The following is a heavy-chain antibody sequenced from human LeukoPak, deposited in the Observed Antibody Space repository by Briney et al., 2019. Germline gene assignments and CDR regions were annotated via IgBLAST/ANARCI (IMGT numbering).Heavy chain of an antibody. J-gene: IGHJ4*02. CDR3: AKLVTHFDY. CDR2: ISGRGDAT. CDR1: GFSFSTYA. V-gene: IGHV3-23*01. Sequence: GGSMRLSCAASGFSFSTYALSWVRQAPGKGLDWVSTISGRGDATYYADSVKGRFTISRDSSKNTLYLQMNSLRAEDTAVYYCAKLVTHFDYWGQGTLVTVCS. D-gene: IGHD4-23*01.